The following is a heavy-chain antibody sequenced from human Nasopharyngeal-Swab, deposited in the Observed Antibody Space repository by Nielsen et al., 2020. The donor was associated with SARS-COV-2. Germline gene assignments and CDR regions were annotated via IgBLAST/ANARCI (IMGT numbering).Heavy chain of an antibody. Sequence: SLKISCAASGFTFDDYAMHWVRQAPGKGLEWVSGISWNSGSIGYADSVKGRFAISRDNAKNSLYLQMNSLRAEDTALYYCAKDTAYYPVAAFDIWGQGTMVTVPS. V-gene: IGHV3-9*01. D-gene: IGHD3-10*01. CDR2: ISWNSGSI. CDR3: AKDTAYYPVAAFDI. J-gene: IGHJ3*02. CDR1: GFTFDDYA.